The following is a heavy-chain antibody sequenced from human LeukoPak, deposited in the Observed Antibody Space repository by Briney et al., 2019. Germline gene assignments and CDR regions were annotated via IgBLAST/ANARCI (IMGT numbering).Heavy chain of an antibody. J-gene: IGHJ4*02. CDR3: ARQVEVVPAAMPNTFDY. CDR1: GGSFSGYY. Sequence: SETLSLTCAVYGGSFSGYYWSWLRQPPGKGLEWTGEINHSGSTNYNPSLKSRVTISVDTSKNQFSLKLSSVTAADTAVYYCARQVEVVPAAMPNTFDYWGQGTLVTVSS. D-gene: IGHD2-2*01. V-gene: IGHV4-34*01. CDR2: INHSGST.